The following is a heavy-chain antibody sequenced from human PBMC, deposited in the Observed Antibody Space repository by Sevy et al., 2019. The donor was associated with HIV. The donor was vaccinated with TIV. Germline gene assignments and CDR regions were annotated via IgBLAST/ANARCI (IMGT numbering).Heavy chain of an antibody. Sequence: GGSLRLSCAASGFTFSSYAMSWVRRAPGKGLEWVSAISGSGGSTYYADSVKGRFTISRDNSKNTLYLQMNSLRAEDTAVYYCAKDRGSYYVNYWGQGTLVTVSS. V-gene: IGHV3-23*01. CDR1: GFTFSSYA. CDR3: AKDRGSYYVNY. CDR2: ISGSGGST. J-gene: IGHJ4*02. D-gene: IGHD1-26*01.